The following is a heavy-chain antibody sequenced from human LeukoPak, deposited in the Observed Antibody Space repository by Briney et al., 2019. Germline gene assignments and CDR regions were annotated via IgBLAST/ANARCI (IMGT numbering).Heavy chain of an antibody. CDR3: AKQESWSNFDS. Sequence: PGGSLRLSCAASGFAFSSYAMSWVRQAPGKGLEWVSAISGGGGSTFSAYSVKGRFTISRENSKNSLYLQLNSLRDEDTAVYYCAKQESWSNFDSWGQGTLVTVSS. J-gene: IGHJ4*02. CDR2: ISGGGGST. CDR1: GFAFSSYA. D-gene: IGHD2-15*01. V-gene: IGHV3-23*01.